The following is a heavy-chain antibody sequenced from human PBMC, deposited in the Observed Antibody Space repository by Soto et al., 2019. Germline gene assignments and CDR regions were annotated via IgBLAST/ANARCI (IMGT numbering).Heavy chain of an antibody. CDR2: ISGSGGST. J-gene: IGHJ6*03. D-gene: IGHD4-17*01. CDR1: GFTFSSYA. Sequence: GGSLRLSCAASGFTFSSYAMSWVRQAPGKGLEWVSAISGSGGSTYYADSVKGRFTISRDNSKNTLYLQMNSLRAEDTAVYYCAKREGDYVPYYYYMDVWGKGTTVTVSS. V-gene: IGHV3-23*01. CDR3: AKREGDYVPYYYYMDV.